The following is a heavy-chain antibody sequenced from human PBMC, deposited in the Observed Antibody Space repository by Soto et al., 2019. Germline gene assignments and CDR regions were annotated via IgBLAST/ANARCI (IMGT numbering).Heavy chain of an antibody. CDR3: AKAQPLRFLEWSRVTYYYYYMDV. CDR1: GFTFSSYA. V-gene: IGHV3-23*01. J-gene: IGHJ6*03. CDR2: ISGSGGST. Sequence: GGSLRLSCAASGFTFSSYAMSWVRQAPGKGLEWVSAISGSGGSTYYADSVKGRFTISRDNSKNTLYLQMNSLRAEDTAVYYCAKAQPLRFLEWSRVTYYYYYMDVWGKGTTVTVSS. D-gene: IGHD3-3*01.